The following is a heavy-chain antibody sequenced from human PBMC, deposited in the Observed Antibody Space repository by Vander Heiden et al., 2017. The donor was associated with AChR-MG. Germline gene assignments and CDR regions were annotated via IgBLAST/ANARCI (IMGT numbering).Heavy chain of an antibody. Sequence: QVQLVESGGGVVQPGRSLRLSCAASGFPFSSYAMHWVRQAPGKGLEWVAVISYDGSNKYYADSVKGRFTISRDNSKNTLYLQMNSLRAEDTAVYYCARDGGAAAGDGYYYGMDVWGQGTTVTVSS. J-gene: IGHJ6*02. CDR3: ARDGGAAAGDGYYYGMDV. CDR2: ISYDGSNK. D-gene: IGHD6-13*01. V-gene: IGHV3-30-3*01. CDR1: GFPFSSYA.